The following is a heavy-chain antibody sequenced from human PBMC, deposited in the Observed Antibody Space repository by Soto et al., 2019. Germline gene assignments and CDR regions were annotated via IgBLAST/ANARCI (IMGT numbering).Heavy chain of an antibody. V-gene: IGHV1-3*01. CDR3: GLMVRGVLVDY. Sequence: ASVKVSCKASGGTFSSYAISWVRQAPGQRLEWMGGINAGNGNTKYSQKFQGRVTITRDTSASTAYMELSSLRSEDTAVYYCGLMVRGVLVDYWGQGTLVTVSS. J-gene: IGHJ4*02. D-gene: IGHD3-10*01. CDR1: GGTFSSYA. CDR2: INAGNGNT.